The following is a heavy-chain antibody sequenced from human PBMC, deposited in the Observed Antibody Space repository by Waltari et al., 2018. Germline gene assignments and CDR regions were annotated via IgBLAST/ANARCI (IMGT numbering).Heavy chain of an antibody. Sequence: QVQLQESGPGLVKPSQTLSLTCTVSGGSISSGGYYWSWIRQHPGEGLEWIGYIYYSGSTYYTPSLKSRVTISVDTSKNQFSLKLSSVTAADTAVYYCARARSSGYSYYYYGMDVWGQGTTVTVSS. V-gene: IGHV4-31*03. J-gene: IGHJ6*02. CDR3: ARARSSGYSYYYYGMDV. D-gene: IGHD3-22*01. CDR1: GGSISSGGYY. CDR2: IYYSGST.